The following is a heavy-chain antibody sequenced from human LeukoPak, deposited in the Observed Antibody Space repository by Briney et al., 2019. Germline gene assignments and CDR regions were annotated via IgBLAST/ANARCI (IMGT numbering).Heavy chain of an antibody. J-gene: IGHJ6*03. V-gene: IGHV3-23*01. CDR3: ARVDTCPEYSSSSGRFEHYYYYYMDV. Sequence: PGGTLRLSYAASGFTFSSYGMSWVRQAPGKGLEWVSAISGSGGSTYYADSVKGRFTISRDNSKNTLYLQMNSLRAEDTAVYYCARVDTCPEYSSSSGRFEHYYYYYMDVWGKGTTVTVSS. CDR1: GFTFSSYG. D-gene: IGHD6-6*01. CDR2: ISGSGGST.